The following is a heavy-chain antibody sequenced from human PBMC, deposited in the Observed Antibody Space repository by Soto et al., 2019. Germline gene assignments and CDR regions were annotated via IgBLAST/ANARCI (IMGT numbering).Heavy chain of an antibody. J-gene: IGHJ6*02. CDR2: NIPIFGQA. CDR1: GRTFSSYA. Sequence: ASVKVSCKAPGRTFSSYAISWVRQAPGQGLELMGGNIPIFGQANNAQKFQGRVTITADEPTSTAYVELSSLRSEDTSVYYCARDSWVVAARGTDYYYVMDVWGQGTTVTVSS. V-gene: IGHV1-69*13. D-gene: IGHD2-15*01. CDR3: ARDSWVVAARGTDYYYVMDV.